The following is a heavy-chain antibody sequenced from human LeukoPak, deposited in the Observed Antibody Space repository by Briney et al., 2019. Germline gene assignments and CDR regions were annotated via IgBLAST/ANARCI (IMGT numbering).Heavy chain of an antibody. D-gene: IGHD2-15*01. J-gene: IGHJ5*02. CDR2: IYYSGTT. CDR1: GVSISSSSYY. V-gene: IGHV4-39*01. CDR3: AGLAHCSGDSCLGNWFDP. Sequence: SETLSLTCTVSGVSISSSSYYWAWIRQPPGKGLEWIGSIYYSGTTYYNPSLKSRVTISMDTSKNQFSLKLNSVTAADTAMYYCAGLAHCSGDSCLGNWFDPWGQGTLVTVSS.